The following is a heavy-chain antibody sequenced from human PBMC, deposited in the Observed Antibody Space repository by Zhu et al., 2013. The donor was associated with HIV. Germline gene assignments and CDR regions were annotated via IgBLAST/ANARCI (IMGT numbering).Heavy chain of an antibody. CDR3: ATTVGSGWYREVGPT. J-gene: IGHJ4*02. Sequence: QVQLVQSGAEVKKPGSSVKVSCKASGGTFSSSAISWVRQAPGQGLEWMGGIIPLSGTANYAQKFQGRVTITADESTSTAYMDLSSLRSEDTAVYHCATTVGSGWYREVGPTWGQGTLVIVSS. V-gene: IGHV1-69*01. CDR2: IIPLSGTA. CDR1: GGTFSSSA. D-gene: IGHD6-19*01.